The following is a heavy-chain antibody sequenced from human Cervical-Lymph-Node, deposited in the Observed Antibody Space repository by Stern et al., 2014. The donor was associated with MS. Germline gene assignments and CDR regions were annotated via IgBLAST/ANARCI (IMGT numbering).Heavy chain of an antibody. D-gene: IGHD2-15*01. CDR1: GFTFSSCG. CDR3: AKGGGLDHWGYYGMDV. Sequence: VQLVESGGGVVQPGRSLRLSCAASGFTFSSCGMHWVRQAPGKGLEWVAVISYDVSNKYYLHPVKGRFTISRDNSKNTLYLQMNSLGAEDTAVYYCAKGGGLDHWGYYGMDVWGQGTTVTVSS. V-gene: IGHV3-30*18. J-gene: IGHJ6*02. CDR2: ISYDVSNK.